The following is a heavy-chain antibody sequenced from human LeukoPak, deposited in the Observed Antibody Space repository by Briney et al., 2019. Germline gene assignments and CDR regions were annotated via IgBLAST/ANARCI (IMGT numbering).Heavy chain of an antibody. CDR1: GGSFSGYY. Sequence: SETLSLTCAVYGGSFSGYYWSWIRQPPGKGLEWIGEINHSGRTNYNPSLKSRVTISVDTSKNQFSLKLTSVTAADTAVYYCARVSGFGDPFDYWGQGTLVTVSS. CDR2: INHSGRT. J-gene: IGHJ4*02. V-gene: IGHV4-34*01. D-gene: IGHD3-10*01. CDR3: ARVSGFGDPFDY.